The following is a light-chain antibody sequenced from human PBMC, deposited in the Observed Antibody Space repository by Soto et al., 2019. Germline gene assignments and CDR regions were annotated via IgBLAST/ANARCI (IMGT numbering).Light chain of an antibody. Sequence: QSALTQPRSVSGSPGQSVTISCTGTSSDDGGYNYVSWYQQHPGKAPKLMIYDVGKRPSGVPDRFSGSKSGNTASLTISGLQAEDEADYYCCSYAGSYTYVFGTGTKLTVL. V-gene: IGLV2-11*01. CDR1: SSDDGGYNY. CDR3: CSYAGSYTYV. J-gene: IGLJ1*01. CDR2: DVG.